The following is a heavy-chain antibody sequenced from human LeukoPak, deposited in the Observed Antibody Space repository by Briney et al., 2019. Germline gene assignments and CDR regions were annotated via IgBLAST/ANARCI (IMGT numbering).Heavy chain of an antibody. CDR1: GFTFSSYA. D-gene: IGHD2-15*01. CDR3: ARERYCSGGSCRLLDAFDI. V-gene: IGHV3-64*01. Sequence: QAGGSLRLSCAASGFTFSSYAMHCVRQAPGKGQEYVSAISSNGGSTYYANSVKGRFTISRDNSKNTLYLQMGSLRAEDMAVYYCARERYCSGGSCRLLDAFDIWGQGTMVTVSS. CDR2: ISSNGGST. J-gene: IGHJ3*02.